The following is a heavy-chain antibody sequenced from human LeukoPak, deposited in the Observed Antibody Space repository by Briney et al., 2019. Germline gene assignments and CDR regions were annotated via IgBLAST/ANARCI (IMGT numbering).Heavy chain of an antibody. J-gene: IGHJ4*02. V-gene: IGHV3-21*01. Sequence: GGSLRLSCAASGFTFSSYSMNWVRQAPGKGLEWVSSISSSSSYIYYADSVKGRFTISRDNAKNSLYLQMNSLRAVDTAVYYCAREYCSGGSCYYFDYWGQGTLVTVSS. CDR1: GFTFSSYS. CDR2: ISSSSSYI. D-gene: IGHD2-15*01. CDR3: AREYCSGGSCYYFDY.